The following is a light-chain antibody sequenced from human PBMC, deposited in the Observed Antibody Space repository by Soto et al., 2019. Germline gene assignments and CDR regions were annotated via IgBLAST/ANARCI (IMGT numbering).Light chain of an antibody. J-gene: IGKJ1*01. V-gene: IGKV1-5*01. CDR2: DAS. CDR3: QQYKSYPWT. Sequence: DIDLTHSPSTLSASVGDRVTITCRASESVKSWLAWYQQKPGKAPKLLIYDASSLESGVPSRFSGSGSGTEFSLTISSLQPDDFASYYCQQYKSYPWTFGQGTKVDLK. CDR1: ESVKSW.